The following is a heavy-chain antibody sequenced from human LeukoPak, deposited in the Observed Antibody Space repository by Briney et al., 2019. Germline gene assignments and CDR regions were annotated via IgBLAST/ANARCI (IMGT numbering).Heavy chain of an antibody. CDR2: TYYRSKWYN. D-gene: IGHD3-10*01. V-gene: IGHV6-1*01. Sequence: SSQTLSLTCAISGDSVSSNSAAWNWIRQSPSRGLEWLGRTYYRSKWYNDYAVSVESRITINPDTSKNQFSLQLNSVTPEDTAVYYCAREPSSSSYPHYYYYYYMDVWGKGTTVTVSS. J-gene: IGHJ6*03. CDR3: AREPSSSSYPHYYYYYYMDV. CDR1: GDSVSSNSAA.